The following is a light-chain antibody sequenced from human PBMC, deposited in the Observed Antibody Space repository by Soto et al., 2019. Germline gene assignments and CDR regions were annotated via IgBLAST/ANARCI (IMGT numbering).Light chain of an antibody. Sequence: EIVLTQSPGTLSLSPGERATLSCRASHSVTSSYLAWYQQITGQAPRLLIYGASRRATGIPDRFSGSGSGTDFSLTISRLEPEDFAVYYCQQHGSSPRTFGQGTRVEIK. V-gene: IGKV3-20*01. CDR1: HSVTSSY. CDR3: QQHGSSPRT. J-gene: IGKJ1*01. CDR2: GAS.